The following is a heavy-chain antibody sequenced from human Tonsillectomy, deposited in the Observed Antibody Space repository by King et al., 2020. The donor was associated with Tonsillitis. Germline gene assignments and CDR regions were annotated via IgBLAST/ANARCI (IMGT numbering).Heavy chain of an antibody. J-gene: IGHJ5*02. Sequence: QLQESGPGLVKPSETLSLTCAVSGGSISSYYWSWVRQPAGKGLEWVVRISSSGNTNYNPSLKSRLTMSVDTSKNQFSLKLSSVTAADTAVYYCARARIAAAGTGWFDPWGQGTLVTVSS. CDR3: ARARIAAAGTGWFDP. CDR1: GGSISSYY. D-gene: IGHD6-13*01. V-gene: IGHV4-4*07. CDR2: ISSSGNT.